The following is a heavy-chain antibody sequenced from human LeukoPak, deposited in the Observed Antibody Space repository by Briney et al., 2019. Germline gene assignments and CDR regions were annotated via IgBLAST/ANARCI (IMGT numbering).Heavy chain of an antibody. V-gene: IGHV3-21*01. CDR3: AHSSGYAYGLDY. CDR2: ISSGSNYI. D-gene: IGHD5-18*01. J-gene: IGHJ4*02. CDR1: GFTFSTYA. Sequence: PGRSLRLSCAASGFTFSTYAMNWVRQAPGKGLEWVSSISSGSNYIYYADSVRGRFTISRDNAKKSLYMQMNSLRAEDTAVYYCAHSSGYAYGLDYWGQGALVTVSS.